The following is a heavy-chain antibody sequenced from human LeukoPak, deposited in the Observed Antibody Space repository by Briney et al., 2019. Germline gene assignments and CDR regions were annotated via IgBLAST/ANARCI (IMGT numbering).Heavy chain of an antibody. CDR2: INHSGST. CDR3: ARDWGYSSSWPAFDY. CDR1: GGSFSGYY. J-gene: IGHJ4*02. D-gene: IGHD6-13*01. V-gene: IGHV4-34*01. Sequence: SETLSLTCAVYGGSFSGYYWSWIRQPPGKGLEWIGEINHSGSTNYNPSLKSRVTISVDTPKNQFSLKLSSVTAADTAVYYCARDWGYSSSWPAFDYWGQGTLVTVPS.